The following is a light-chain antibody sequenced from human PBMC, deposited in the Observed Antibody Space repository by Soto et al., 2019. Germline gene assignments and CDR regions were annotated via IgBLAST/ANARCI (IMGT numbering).Light chain of an antibody. CDR1: QSISSW. CDR3: QQYNTYSWT. J-gene: IGKJ1*01. CDR2: DAS. Sequence: DIQMTQSPPTLSASVGDRVTITCRASQSISSWLAWYQQKPGRAPKLLISDASSFESGVPSRFSGSGSWTEFTLTISSLQPDDFATYYYQQYNTYSWTFGQGTEVDIK. V-gene: IGKV1-5*01.